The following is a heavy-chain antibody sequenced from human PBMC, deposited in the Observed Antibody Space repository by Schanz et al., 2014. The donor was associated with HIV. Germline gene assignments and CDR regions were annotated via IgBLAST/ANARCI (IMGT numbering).Heavy chain of an antibody. J-gene: IGHJ6*02. CDR3: AKDLNVYSVHTARVTRQVGYGMDV. Sequence: EVQLVESGGGVVQPGRSLRLSCAASGFTFSSYGMHWVRQAPGKGLEWVSGISWNSGNIGYADSVKGRFTISRDNAKNSLTLQMNSLRPEDTTLYYCAKDLNVYSVHTARVTRQVGYGMDVWGQGTTVTVSS. V-gene: IGHV3-9*01. D-gene: IGHD5-18*01. CDR2: ISWNSGNI. CDR1: GFTFSSYG.